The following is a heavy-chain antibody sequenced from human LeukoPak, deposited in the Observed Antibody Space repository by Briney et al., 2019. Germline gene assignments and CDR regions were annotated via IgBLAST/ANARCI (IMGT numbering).Heavy chain of an antibody. D-gene: IGHD2-2*01. CDR3: ARPSYCSSTSCQDYYYGMDV. CDR2: IIPIFGTA. V-gene: IGHV1-69*01. Sequence: GSSVKVPCKASGGTFSSYAISWVRQAPGQGLEWMGGIIPIFGTANYAQKFQGRVTITADESTSTAYMELSSLRSEDTAVYYCARPSYCSSTSCQDYYYGMDVWGKGTTVTVSS. CDR1: GGTFSSYA. J-gene: IGHJ6*04.